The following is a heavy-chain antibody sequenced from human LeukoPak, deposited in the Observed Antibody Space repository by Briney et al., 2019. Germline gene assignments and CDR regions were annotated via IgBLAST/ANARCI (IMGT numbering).Heavy chain of an antibody. CDR3: VKALRFDYFDH. CDR2: ITWNGDRL. Sequence: GGSLRLSCAASGFTFNEYPMHWVRHAPGKGEEWGSGITWNGDRLDYADSVKGRFTISTDNDQNTLYLQMNNLRGEDTALYYCVKALRFDYFDHWGQGTLVTVSS. J-gene: IGHJ4*02. D-gene: IGHD3-10*01. V-gene: IGHV3-9*01. CDR1: GFTFNEYP.